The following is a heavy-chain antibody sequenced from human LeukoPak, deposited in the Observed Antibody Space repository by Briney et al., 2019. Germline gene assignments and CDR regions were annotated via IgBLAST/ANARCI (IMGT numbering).Heavy chain of an antibody. D-gene: IGHD6-13*01. Sequence: GGSLRLSCAASGFTFSSYAMHWVRQAPGQGLEWVAIIWYDGTDKYYADSVKGRFTISRDNSKNTLYLQMHSLRAEDTAVYYCAKPLDSSTWYYFDCWGQGTLVTVSS. J-gene: IGHJ4*02. CDR1: GFTFSSYA. V-gene: IGHV3-33*06. CDR2: IWYDGTDK. CDR3: AKPLDSSTWYYFDC.